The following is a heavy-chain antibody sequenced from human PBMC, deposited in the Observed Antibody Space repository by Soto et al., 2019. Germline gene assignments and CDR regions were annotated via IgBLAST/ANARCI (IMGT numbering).Heavy chain of an antibody. D-gene: IGHD3-22*01. Sequence: ASVKVSCKASGYTFTSYGISWVRQAPGQGLEWMGWISAYNGNTNYAQKLQGRVTMTTDTSTSTAYMELRSLRSDDTAVYYCARDQLCYYDSSGYYSLYFDYWGQGPLVTVSS. V-gene: IGHV1-18*01. J-gene: IGHJ4*02. CDR1: GYTFTSYG. CDR2: ISAYNGNT. CDR3: ARDQLCYYDSSGYYSLYFDY.